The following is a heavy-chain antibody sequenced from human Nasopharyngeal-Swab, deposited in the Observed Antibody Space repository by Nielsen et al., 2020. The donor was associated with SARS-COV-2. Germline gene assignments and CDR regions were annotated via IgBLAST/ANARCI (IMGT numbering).Heavy chain of an antibody. CDR2: IKQDGSEK. CDR3: ARGPGSWYSLDY. V-gene: IGHV3-7*01. D-gene: IGHD6-13*01. CDR1: GITFSRYW. J-gene: IGHJ4*02. Sequence: GESLKISCAASGITFSRYWMSWVRQAPGKGLEWVANIKQDGSEKYYVDSVKGRFTISRDNAKNSPYLQMNSLRAEDTAVYYCARGPGSWYSLDYWAREPWSPSPQ.